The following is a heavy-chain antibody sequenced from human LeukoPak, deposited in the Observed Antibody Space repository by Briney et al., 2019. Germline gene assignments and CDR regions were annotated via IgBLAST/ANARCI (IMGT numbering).Heavy chain of an antibody. CDR3: AAVFAYDSSGYFDY. CDR1: GFTFTSSA. CDR2: IVVGSGST. D-gene: IGHD3-22*01. V-gene: IGHV1-58*02. J-gene: IGHJ4*02. Sequence: GASVKVSCKASGFTFTSSAMQWVRQARGQRLEWIGWIVVGSGSTNYAQKFQERVTITRDMSTSTAYMELSSLRSEDTAVYYCAAVFAYDSSGYFDYWGQGTLVTVSS.